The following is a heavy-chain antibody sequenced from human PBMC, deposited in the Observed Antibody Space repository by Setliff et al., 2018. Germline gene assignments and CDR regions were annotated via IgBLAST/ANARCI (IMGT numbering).Heavy chain of an antibody. D-gene: IGHD3-3*01. Sequence: PSETLSLTCTVSGGSIISAGSYWSWIRQPPGKGLEWIGNIYHSGTTYYNPSLKSRLTLSVDTSKNQFSLELNSVTAADAAIYYCTRSSSFWNGYLFDWWGQGSLVTVSS. CDR1: GGSIISAGSY. V-gene: IGHV4-39*01. CDR3: TRSSSFWNGYLFDW. CDR2: IYHSGTT. J-gene: IGHJ4*02.